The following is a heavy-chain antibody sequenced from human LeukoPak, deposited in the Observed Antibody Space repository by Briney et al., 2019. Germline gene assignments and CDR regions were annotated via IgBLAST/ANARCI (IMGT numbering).Heavy chain of an antibody. V-gene: IGHV4-34*01. D-gene: IGHD6-13*01. Sequence: SETLSLTCAVYGGSFSGYYWSWIRQPPGKGLEWIGGINHSGSTNYNPSLKSRVTISVDTSKNQFSLKLSSVTAADTAIYYCARDGEVLSSSWFWFDPWGQGTLVTVSS. CDR3: ARDGEVLSSSWFWFDP. J-gene: IGHJ5*02. CDR1: GGSFSGYY. CDR2: INHSGST.